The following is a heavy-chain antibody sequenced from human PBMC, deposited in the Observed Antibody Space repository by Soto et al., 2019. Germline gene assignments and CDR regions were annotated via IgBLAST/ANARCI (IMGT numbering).Heavy chain of an antibody. V-gene: IGHV3-49*03. Sequence: PGGSLRLSCTASGFTFGDYAMSWFRQAPGKGLEWVGFIRSKAYGGTTEYAASVKGRFTISRDDSKSIAYLQMNSLKTEDTAVYYCTRYYDFWSGKGNWFDPWGQGTLVTVS. J-gene: IGHJ5*02. CDR1: GFTFGDYA. CDR3: TRYYDFWSGKGNWFDP. CDR2: IRSKAYGGTT. D-gene: IGHD3-3*01.